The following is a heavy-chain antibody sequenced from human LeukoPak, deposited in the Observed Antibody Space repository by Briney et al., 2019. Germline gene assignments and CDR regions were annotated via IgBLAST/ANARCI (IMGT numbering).Heavy chain of an antibody. Sequence: SVKVSCKASGGTFSSYAISWVRQAPGQGLEWMGRIIPIFGTANYAQKFQGRVTITTDESTGTAYMELSSLRSEDTAVYYCARDLYDFWSGLDYWGQGALVTVSS. CDR1: GGTFSSYA. V-gene: IGHV1-69*05. J-gene: IGHJ4*02. D-gene: IGHD3-3*01. CDR2: IIPIFGTA. CDR3: ARDLYDFWSGLDY.